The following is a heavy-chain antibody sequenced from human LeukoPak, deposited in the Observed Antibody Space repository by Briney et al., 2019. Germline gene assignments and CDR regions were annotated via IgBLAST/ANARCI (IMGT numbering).Heavy chain of an antibody. J-gene: IGHJ5*02. D-gene: IGHD6-25*01. Sequence: GESLKISCKGSGYSFTSYWIGWVRQMPGKGLEWMGLIYPGDSDTRYGPSFQGQVTISADKSISTAYLQLSSLTASDTAMYYCARQPPRIAAGGIGIYNWFVLWG. CDR2: IYPGDSDT. CDR3: ARQPPRIAAGGIGIYNWFVL. CDR1: GYSFTSYW. V-gene: IGHV5-51*01.